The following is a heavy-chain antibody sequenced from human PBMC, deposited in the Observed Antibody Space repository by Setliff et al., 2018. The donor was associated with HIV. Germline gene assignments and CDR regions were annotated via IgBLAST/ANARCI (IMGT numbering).Heavy chain of an antibody. D-gene: IGHD5-12*01. Sequence: PSETLSLTCAVYGGSISGYYWSWISQPPGKGLEWIGEINPVGRNDNYNPSLNNRAAIVLDTSKNQFSLWLTSVTAADTAVYYCARVGLRFKYTFDYWGQGMLVTVSS. CDR1: GGSISGYY. CDR3: ARVGLRFKYTFDY. CDR2: INPVGRND. J-gene: IGHJ4*02. V-gene: IGHV4-34*04.